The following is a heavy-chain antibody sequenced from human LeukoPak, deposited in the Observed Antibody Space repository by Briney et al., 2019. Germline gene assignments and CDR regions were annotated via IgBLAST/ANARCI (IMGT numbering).Heavy chain of an antibody. CDR1: GFTFSIYS. V-gene: IGHV3-21*01. Sequence: GGSLRLSCAASGFTFSIYSMNWVRQAPGKGLEWVSSISSSSSYIYYADSVKGRFTISRDNAKNSLYLQMNSLRAEDTAVYYCARDLSSKLDYWGQGTLVTVSS. CDR3: ARDLSSKLDY. CDR2: ISSSSSYI. D-gene: IGHD6-13*01. J-gene: IGHJ4*02.